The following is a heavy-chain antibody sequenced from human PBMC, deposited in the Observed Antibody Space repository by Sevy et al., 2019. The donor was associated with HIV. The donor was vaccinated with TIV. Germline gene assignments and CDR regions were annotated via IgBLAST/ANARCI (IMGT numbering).Heavy chain of an antibody. D-gene: IGHD3-16*02. Sequence: GGSLRLSCAASGFTVSSNYMTWVRQAPGKGLEWVSVIYSGGSTYYADSVKGRFTISRDNSKNTLYLQMNSLRAEDTAVYYCARGGGYDYVWGSYRHPDIWGQGTMVTVSS. V-gene: IGHV3-53*01. CDR2: IYSGGST. CDR3: ARGGGYDYVWGSYRHPDI. CDR1: GFTVSSNY. J-gene: IGHJ3*02.